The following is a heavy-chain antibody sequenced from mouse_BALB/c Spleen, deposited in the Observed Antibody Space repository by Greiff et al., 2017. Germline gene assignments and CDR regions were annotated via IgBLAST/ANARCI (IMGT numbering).Heavy chain of an antibody. CDR3: ARRGTVVAPWSFDG. Sequence: VQLQQSGAELARPGASVKLSCKASGYTFTSYWMQWVKQRPGQGLEWIGAIYPGDGDTRYTQKFKGKATLTADKSSSTAYMQLSSLASEDSAVYYCARRGTVVAPWSFDGWGAGTTVTVSS. CDR1: GYTFTSYW. V-gene: IGHV1-87*01. CDR2: IYPGDGDT. D-gene: IGHD1-1*01. J-gene: IGHJ1*01.